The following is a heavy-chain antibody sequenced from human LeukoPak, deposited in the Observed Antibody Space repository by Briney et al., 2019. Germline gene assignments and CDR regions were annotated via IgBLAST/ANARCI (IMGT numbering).Heavy chain of an antibody. CDR1: GGSISSGDYY. CDR3: ARGPMALRTGLDY. CDR2: IYYSGST. D-gene: IGHD5-24*01. Sequence: SETLSLTCTVSGGSISSGDYYWSWIRQPPGKGLEWIGYIYYSGSTYYNPSLKSRVTISVDTSKNQFSLKLSSVTAADTAVYYCARGPMALRTGLDYWGQGTLVTVSS. V-gene: IGHV4-30-4*01. J-gene: IGHJ4*02.